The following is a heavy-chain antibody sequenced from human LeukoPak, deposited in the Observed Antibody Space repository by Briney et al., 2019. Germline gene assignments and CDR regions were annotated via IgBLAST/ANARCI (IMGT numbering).Heavy chain of an antibody. Sequence: GESLRISRKGFGYNFTNYCISWVRQMPGKGLEWMGTIDPSDSYNNYSPSFQGHVTISADKSISTAYLQWSSLKASDTAMYYCARAYSRSRFDYWGQGTLVTVSS. V-gene: IGHV5-10-1*01. D-gene: IGHD6-6*01. J-gene: IGHJ4*02. CDR1: GYNFTNYC. CDR3: ARAYSRSRFDY. CDR2: IDPSDSYN.